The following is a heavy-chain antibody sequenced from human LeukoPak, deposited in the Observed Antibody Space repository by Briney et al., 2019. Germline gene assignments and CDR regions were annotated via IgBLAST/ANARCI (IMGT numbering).Heavy chain of an antibody. V-gene: IGHV1-8*03. CDR2: MNPNSGNT. CDR3: ARGRKGYCSGGSCYPQYFDY. D-gene: IGHD2-15*01. Sequence: GASVTVSFKASGYTFTSYDINWVRQATGQGLEWMGWMNPNSGNTGYAQKFQGRVTITRNTSISTAYMELSSLRSEDTAVYYCARGRKGYCSGGSCYPQYFDYWGQGTLVTVSS. CDR1: GYTFTSYD. J-gene: IGHJ4*02.